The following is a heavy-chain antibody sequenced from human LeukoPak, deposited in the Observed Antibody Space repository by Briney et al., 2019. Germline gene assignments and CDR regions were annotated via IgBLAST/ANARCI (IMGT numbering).Heavy chain of an antibody. CDR1: GFTFNSHA. Sequence: PGGSLRLSCAASGFTFNSHAMPWVRQAPGKGLEWVAFISYEGSTEYYAESVKGRFTVSRDNSKNTLYLQVNSLRAEDTAVYYCAGDLSGRYVWDYWGQGTLVSVSS. CDR2: ISYEGSTE. D-gene: IGHD1-26*01. J-gene: IGHJ4*02. V-gene: IGHV3-33*05. CDR3: AGDLSGRYVWDY.